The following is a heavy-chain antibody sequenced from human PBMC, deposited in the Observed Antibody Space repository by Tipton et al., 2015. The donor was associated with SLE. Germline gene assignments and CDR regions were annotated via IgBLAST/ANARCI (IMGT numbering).Heavy chain of an antibody. Sequence: SLRLSCAASGFTFSSYAMHWVRQAPGKGLEWVAVISSDGINKYYADSVKGRFTISRDNSKNTLYLQMNSLRAEDTAVYYCAKDMDYYDSSGPGYWGQGTLVTVSS. CDR1: GFTFSSYA. CDR2: ISSDGINK. CDR3: AKDMDYYDSSGPGY. V-gene: IGHV3-30-3*01. D-gene: IGHD3-22*01. J-gene: IGHJ4*02.